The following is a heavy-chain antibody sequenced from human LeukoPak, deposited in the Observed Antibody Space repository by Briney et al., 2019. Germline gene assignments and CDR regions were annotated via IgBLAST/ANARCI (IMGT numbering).Heavy chain of an antibody. J-gene: IGHJ4*02. Sequence: GGSLRLSCVASGFTFANYWMYWARQAPGKGLVWASFISSDGSITAYADSVKGRFTISRDNAKNTLYLQMNSLRVEDTAVYYCAREGEIGYDLSDYWGQGTLVTVSS. V-gene: IGHV3-74*01. CDR2: ISSDGSIT. CDR1: GFTFANYW. CDR3: AREGEIGYDLSDY. D-gene: IGHD5-12*01.